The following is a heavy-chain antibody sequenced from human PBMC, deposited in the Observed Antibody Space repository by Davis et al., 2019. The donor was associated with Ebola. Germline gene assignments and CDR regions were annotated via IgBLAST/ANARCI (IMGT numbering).Heavy chain of an antibody. D-gene: IGHD3-22*01. CDR1: GFTFDDYA. CDR3: TRPYYYDSSGSDI. V-gene: IGHV3-9*01. CDR2: ISWNSGST. Sequence: SLKISCAASGFTFDDYAMHWVRQAPGKGLEWVSGISWNSGSTSYADSVKGRFTTSRDNSKNTLYLQMNSLRAEDTAVYYCTRPYYYDSSGSDIWGQGTMVTVSS. J-gene: IGHJ3*02.